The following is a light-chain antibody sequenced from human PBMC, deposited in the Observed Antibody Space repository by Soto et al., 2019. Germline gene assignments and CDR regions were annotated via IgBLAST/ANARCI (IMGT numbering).Light chain of an antibody. Sequence: EIVLTQSPDTLSLSPGERATLSCRASQSFGSSYLAWYQQKPGQAPRLLIYGASSRATGIPDRFSGNGSGTDFTLTISRLDPEDFAVYYCQQYGSSLWTVGQGTKVDIK. V-gene: IGKV3-20*01. CDR2: GAS. CDR3: QQYGSSLWT. CDR1: QSFGSSY. J-gene: IGKJ1*01.